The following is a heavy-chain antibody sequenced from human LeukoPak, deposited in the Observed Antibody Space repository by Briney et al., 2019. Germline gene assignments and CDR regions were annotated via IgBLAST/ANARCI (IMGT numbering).Heavy chain of an antibody. CDR1: GFTFDDYA. CDR3: AKGRTYLHCGGDCYIESYFDY. Sequence: GGSLRLSCAASGFTFDDYAMHWVRQAPGKGLEWASGISWNSGSIGYADSVKGRFTISRDNAKNSLYLQMNSLRAEDTALYYCAKGRTYLHCGGDCYIESYFDYWGQGTLVTVSS. V-gene: IGHV3-9*01. CDR2: ISWNSGSI. J-gene: IGHJ4*02. D-gene: IGHD2-21*02.